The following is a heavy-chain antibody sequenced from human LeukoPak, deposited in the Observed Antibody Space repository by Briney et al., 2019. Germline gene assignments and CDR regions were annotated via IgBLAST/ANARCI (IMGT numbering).Heavy chain of an antibody. V-gene: IGHV3-23*01. Sequence: PGGSLRLSCAASGFTFSSFAMSWVRQAPGKGLDWVSSITGSGGGTYYEDSVKGRFTISRDNSKNTLYLQMNSLRAEDTAVYYCAKERGGYNSSPLNYWGQGTLVSVSS. CDR1: GFTFSSFA. D-gene: IGHD5-24*01. J-gene: IGHJ4*02. CDR3: AKERGGYNSSPLNY. CDR2: ITGSGGGT.